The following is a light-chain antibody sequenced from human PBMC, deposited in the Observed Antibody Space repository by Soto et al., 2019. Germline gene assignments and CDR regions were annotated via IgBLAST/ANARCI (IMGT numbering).Light chain of an antibody. J-gene: IGLJ2*01. CDR3: QAWDSSTVV. CDR1: KLGNKY. Sequence: SYELTQPPSVSVSPGQTASITCSGDKLGNKYACWYQQKPGQSPVLVIYQDMKRPSGIPERFSGSNSGNTATLTISGTQAMDEDDYYCQAWDSSTVVFGGGTKLTVL. V-gene: IGLV3-1*01. CDR2: QDM.